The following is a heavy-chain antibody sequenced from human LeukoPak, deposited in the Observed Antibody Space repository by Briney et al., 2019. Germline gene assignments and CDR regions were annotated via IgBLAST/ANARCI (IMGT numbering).Heavy chain of an antibody. D-gene: IGHD1-26*01. V-gene: IGHV4-34*01. CDR2: INHSGST. J-gene: IGHJ3*02. CDR3: ARFPRAIVGATSSAFDI. Sequence: SSETLSLTCAVYGGSFSGYYWSWTRQPPGKGLEWIGEINHSGSTNYNPSLKSRVTISVDTSKNQFSLKLSSVTAADTAVYYCARFPRAIVGATSSAFDIWGQGTMVTVSS. CDR1: GGSFSGYY.